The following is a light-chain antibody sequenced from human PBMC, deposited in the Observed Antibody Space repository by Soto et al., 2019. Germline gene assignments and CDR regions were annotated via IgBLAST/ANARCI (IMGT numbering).Light chain of an antibody. CDR1: QSLVHSDGNTY. Sequence: DFVMTQTPLSSPVTLGQPASISCRSSQSLVHSDGNTYLSWLHQRPGQPPRLLIYMISIQFSGVPDRFSGSGAGTDFTLKISRVEAEDVGVYYCMQATQPYTFGQGTKLEIK. V-gene: IGKV2-24*01. J-gene: IGKJ2*01. CDR2: MIS. CDR3: MQATQPYT.